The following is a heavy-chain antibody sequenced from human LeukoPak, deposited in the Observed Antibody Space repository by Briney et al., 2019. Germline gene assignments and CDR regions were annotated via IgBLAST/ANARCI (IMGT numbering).Heavy chain of an antibody. J-gene: IGHJ4*02. CDR1: GYTFTGYY. Sequence: ASVKVSCKASGYTFTGYYMHWVRQAPGQELEWMGWINPNSGGTNYAQKFQGRVTMTRDTSISTAYMELSRLRSDDTAVYYCARDGYYYDSSGYPYGFDYWGQGTLVTVSS. CDR2: INPNSGGT. V-gene: IGHV1-2*02. CDR3: ARDGYYYDSSGYPYGFDY. D-gene: IGHD3-22*01.